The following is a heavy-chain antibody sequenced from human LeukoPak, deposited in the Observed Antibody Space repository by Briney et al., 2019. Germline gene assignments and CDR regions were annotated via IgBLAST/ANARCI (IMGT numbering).Heavy chain of an antibody. CDR3: ARDTYYDYVGGGYRYDY. CDR1: GYTFTSYG. V-gene: IGHV1-18*01. D-gene: IGHD3-16*02. CDR2: ISAYNGNT. Sequence: ASVKVSCKASGYTFTSYGISWVRQAPGQGLEWMGWISAYNGNTKSPQKLQGRVTMTTDTSTSTAYMELRSLRSDDTAAYYCARDTYYDYVGGGYRYDYWGQGSLVTVSS. J-gene: IGHJ4*02.